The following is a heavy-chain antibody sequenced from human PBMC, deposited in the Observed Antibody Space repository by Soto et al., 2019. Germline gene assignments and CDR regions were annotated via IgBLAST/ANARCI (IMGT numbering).Heavy chain of an antibody. V-gene: IGHV3-30*18. CDR3: AKEYYDSSGYYLQYYFDY. CDR1: GFTFSSYG. CDR2: ISYEGSNK. Sequence: GGSLRLSCAASGFTFSSYGMHWVSQAPGKGLEWVAVISYEGSNKYYADSVKGRFTISRDNSQNTLYLQMNSLRAEDSAVYYCAKEYYDSSGYYLQYYFDYWGQGTLVTVSS. D-gene: IGHD3-22*01. J-gene: IGHJ4*02.